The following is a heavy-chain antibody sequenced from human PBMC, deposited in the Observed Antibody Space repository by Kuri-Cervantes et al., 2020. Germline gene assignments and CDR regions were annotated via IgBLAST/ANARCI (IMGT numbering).Heavy chain of an antibody. V-gene: IGHV3-48*01. Sequence: GESLKISCAASGFTFSSYSMNWVRQAPGKGLEWVSYISSSSSTIYYADSVKGRFTISRDNSKNTLYLQMNSLRAEDTAVYYFAREQALRFLEWLLPTDYLHTTYYGMDVWGQGTTVTVSS. CDR3: AREQALRFLEWLLPTDYLHTTYYGMDV. D-gene: IGHD3-3*01. CDR1: GFTFSSYS. J-gene: IGHJ6*02. CDR2: ISSSSSTI.